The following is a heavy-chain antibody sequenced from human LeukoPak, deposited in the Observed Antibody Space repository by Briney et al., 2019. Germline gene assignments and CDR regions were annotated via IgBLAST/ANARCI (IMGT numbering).Heavy chain of an antibody. Sequence: SGGSLRLSCAASGFTFNNYAMSWVRQAPGKGLEWVAVISNDGSIKFYADSVKGRFTISRDNSKNTLHVQMNSLRAEDTAIYYCAREGAGAFDYWGQGTLVTVSS. D-gene: IGHD1-26*01. V-gene: IGHV3-30-3*01. CDR2: ISNDGSIK. CDR1: GFTFNNYA. J-gene: IGHJ4*02. CDR3: AREGAGAFDY.